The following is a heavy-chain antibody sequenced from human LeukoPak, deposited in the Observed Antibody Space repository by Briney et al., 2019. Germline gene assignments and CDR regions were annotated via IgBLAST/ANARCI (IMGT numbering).Heavy chain of an antibody. CDR2: ISAYNGNT. CDR3: ARDRITMIVVVITTYHYYGMDV. V-gene: IGHV1-18*01. Sequence: ASVTVSCTASGYTFTSYGISWVRQAPGQGLEWMGWISAYNGNTNYAQKLQGRVTMTTDTSTSTAYMELRSLRFDDTAVYYCARDRITMIVVVITTYHYYGMDVWGQGTTVTVSS. J-gene: IGHJ6*02. D-gene: IGHD3-22*01. CDR1: GYTFTSYG.